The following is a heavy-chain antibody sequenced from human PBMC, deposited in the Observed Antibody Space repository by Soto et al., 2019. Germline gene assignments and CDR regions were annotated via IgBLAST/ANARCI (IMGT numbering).Heavy chain of an antibody. CDR2: IYPGDSDT. J-gene: IGHJ3*02. CDR3: ARSCTNGVCYDAFDI. V-gene: IGHV5-51*01. Sequence: GESQKISCKGSGYSFTSYWIGWVRKQPGKGLEWMGIIYPGDSDTRYSPSFQGQVTISADKSISTAYLQWSSLKASDTAMYYCARSCTNGVCYDAFDIWGQGTMVTVSS. CDR1: GYSFTSYW. D-gene: IGHD2-8*01.